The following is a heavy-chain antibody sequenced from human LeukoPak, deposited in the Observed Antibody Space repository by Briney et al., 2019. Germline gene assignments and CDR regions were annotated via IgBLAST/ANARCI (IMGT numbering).Heavy chain of an antibody. CDR3: ARHSGAYDYWLGY. CDR2: IYYSGRT. CDR1: GGSISNHY. D-gene: IGHD5-12*01. V-gene: IGHV4-59*08. J-gene: IGHJ4*02. Sequence: SETLSLTCTVSGGSISNHYWSWIRQPPGKGLEWVGNIYYSGRTNYKPSLRSRVTISVKTSKKQFSLKLNSVTAADTAVYYCARHSGAYDYWLGYWGQGTLVTVSS.